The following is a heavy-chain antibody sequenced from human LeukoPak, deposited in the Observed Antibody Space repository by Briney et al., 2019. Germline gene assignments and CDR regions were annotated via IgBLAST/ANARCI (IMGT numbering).Heavy chain of an antibody. CDR1: GYTFTGYY. Sequence: ASVKVSCKASGYTFTGYYMHWVRQAPGQGLEWMGWINPNSGGTNYAQKFQGRVTMTRDTSIGTAYMELSRLRSDDTAVYYCARVPITMVRGVIWWFDPWGQGTLVTVSS. D-gene: IGHD3-10*01. CDR2: INPNSGGT. V-gene: IGHV1-2*02. J-gene: IGHJ5*02. CDR3: ARVPITMVRGVIWWFDP.